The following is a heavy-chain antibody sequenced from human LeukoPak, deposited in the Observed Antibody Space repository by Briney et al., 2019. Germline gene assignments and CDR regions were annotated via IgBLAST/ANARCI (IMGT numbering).Heavy chain of an antibody. Sequence: GASVKVSCKASGGTFSSYAISWVRQAPGQGLEWMGIFNPSGAGTNYAQKFQGRVAMTRDMSTSTVYMELSSLRSEDTAVYYCARAGYSYGSGWFDPWGQGTLVTVSS. J-gene: IGHJ5*02. D-gene: IGHD5-18*01. V-gene: IGHV1-46*01. CDR2: FNPSGAGT. CDR1: GGTFSSYA. CDR3: ARAGYSYGSGWFDP.